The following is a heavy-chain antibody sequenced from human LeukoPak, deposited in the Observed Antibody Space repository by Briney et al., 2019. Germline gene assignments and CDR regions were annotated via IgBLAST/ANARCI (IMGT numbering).Heavy chain of an antibody. V-gene: IGHV1-2*02. CDR3: AKDREAGYSYGSVDY. CDR2: INPYTGGT. D-gene: IGHD5-18*01. J-gene: IGHJ4*02. CDR1: GYTFTDYY. Sequence: ASVKVSCKASGYTFTDYYLYWVRQAPGQRPEWMGWINPYTGGTNYAQKFQGRVTMTRDTSIATTYMELTGLTSDDSAIYFCAKDREAGYSYGSVDYWGQGTLATVSS.